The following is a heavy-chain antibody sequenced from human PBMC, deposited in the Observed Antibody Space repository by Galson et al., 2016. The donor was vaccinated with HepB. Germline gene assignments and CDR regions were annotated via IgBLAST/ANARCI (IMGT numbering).Heavy chain of an antibody. CDR3: TRDRRDSGGIYSGALED. Sequence: SLRLSCAASGFIFSDYAMIWVRQAPGKGLEWVAAISYDGNAQFYPDSVRGRFTVSRDNSRNIVFLQMNSLSTDDTALYYCTRDRRDSGGIYSGALEDWGQGTLVTVSS. D-gene: IGHD2-15*01. V-gene: IGHV3-30*04. J-gene: IGHJ4*02. CDR2: ISYDGNAQ. CDR1: GFIFSDYA.